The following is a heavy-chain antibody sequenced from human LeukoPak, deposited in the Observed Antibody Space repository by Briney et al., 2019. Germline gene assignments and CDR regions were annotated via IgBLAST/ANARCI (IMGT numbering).Heavy chain of an antibody. J-gene: IGHJ5*02. V-gene: IGHV3-30*18. CDR3: AKLTKENWFDP. D-gene: IGHD3-9*01. CDR1: GFTFSSYG. CDR2: ISYDGSNK. Sequence: GGSLRLSCAASGFTFSSYGMHWVRQAPGKGLEWVAVISYDGSNKYYADSVKGRFTISRDNSKNTLYLQMNSLRAEDTAVYYCAKLTKENWFDPWGQGTLVTVSS.